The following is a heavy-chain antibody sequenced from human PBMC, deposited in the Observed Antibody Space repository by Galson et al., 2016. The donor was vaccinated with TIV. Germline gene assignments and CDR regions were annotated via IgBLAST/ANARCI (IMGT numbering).Heavy chain of an antibody. Sequence: SLRLSCAASGFTFSIYSMNWVRQAPGKGLEWVSSVSSRDGSIYHADSVKGRFTISRDNAKNSLYLQMNSLRDVDTAMYYCAYRGYDYGWWYFDLWGRGTLITVS. D-gene: IGHD5-18*01. CDR2: VSSRDGSI. V-gene: IGHV3-21*01. CDR3: AYRGYDYGWWYFDL. J-gene: IGHJ2*01. CDR1: GFTFSIYS.